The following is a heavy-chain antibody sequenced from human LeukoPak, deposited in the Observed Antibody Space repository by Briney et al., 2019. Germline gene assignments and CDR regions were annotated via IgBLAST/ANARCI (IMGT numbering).Heavy chain of an antibody. Sequence: SGTLSLTCAVSGGSISSSNWWSWVRQPPGKGLEWIGEIYHSGSTNYNPSLKSRVTISVDKSKNQFSLKLSSVTAADTAVYYCARQFLYYDYVWGSPARYYYYYMDVWGKGATVTVSS. CDR2: IYHSGST. J-gene: IGHJ6*03. CDR3: ARQFLYYDYVWGSPARYYYYYMDV. D-gene: IGHD3-16*01. CDR1: GGSISSSNW. V-gene: IGHV4-4*02.